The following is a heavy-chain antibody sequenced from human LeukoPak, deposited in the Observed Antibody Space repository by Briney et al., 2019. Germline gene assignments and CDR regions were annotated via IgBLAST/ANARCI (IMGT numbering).Heavy chain of an antibody. Sequence: PSETLSLTCAVYGGAFSNYYLSWVRQPPGKGLEWIGEITHHGSTNYNPSLKSRVTILGDTSKSQFSLRLTSVAAADTAVYYCAPIFGDYADFDSWGQGTLVTVSS. CDR2: ITHHGST. V-gene: IGHV4-34*01. J-gene: IGHJ4*02. CDR3: APIFGDYADFDS. CDR1: GGAFSNYY. D-gene: IGHD4-17*01.